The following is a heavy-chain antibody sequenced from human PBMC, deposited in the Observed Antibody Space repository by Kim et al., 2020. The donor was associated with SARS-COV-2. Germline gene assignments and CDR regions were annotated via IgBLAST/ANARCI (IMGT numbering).Heavy chain of an antibody. D-gene: IGHD5-12*01. CDR2: ISLAGGTT. J-gene: IGHJ4*02. Sequence: GGSLRLSCAASGFTSSPYWMNWVRQAPGKGLVWVSRISLAGGTTDYADYVKGRFISSRDNAKNSVYLQMTSLAGDDTAVYYCAMRDGYTSGRYYWGRGVLVIVSS. CDR3: AMRDGYTSGRYY. V-gene: IGHV3-74*01. CDR1: GFTSSPYW.